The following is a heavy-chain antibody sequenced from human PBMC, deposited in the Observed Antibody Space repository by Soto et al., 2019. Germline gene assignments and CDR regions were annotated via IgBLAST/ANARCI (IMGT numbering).Heavy chain of an antibody. V-gene: IGHV1-69*01. Sequence: QVQLVQSGAEVKKPGSSVKVSCKASGGTFSSYAISWVRQPPGQGIEWMGGIIPIFGTANYAQKFQGRVTITADESTSTASMELGSLRSEDTAVYYCVRGAPPYYDDSGGYSLDFWGRGTLVTVSS. CDR3: VRGAPPYYDDSGGYSLDF. J-gene: IGHJ4*02. D-gene: IGHD3-22*01. CDR2: IIPIFGTA. CDR1: GGTFSSYA.